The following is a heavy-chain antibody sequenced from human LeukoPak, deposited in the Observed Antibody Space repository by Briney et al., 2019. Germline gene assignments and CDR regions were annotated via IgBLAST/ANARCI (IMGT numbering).Heavy chain of an antibody. Sequence: GGSLRLSCAASGFTFSNYWMTWVRQAPGRGLEWVANIKHDVSEKYYVDSVKGRFTISRYNAKNSLYLQMNSLRVEDTAVYYCASSSPSGYDYYFDYWGQGTLVTVSS. V-gene: IGHV3-7*01. CDR1: GFTFSNYW. CDR2: IKHDVSEK. J-gene: IGHJ4*02. CDR3: ASSSPSGYDYYFDY. D-gene: IGHD5-12*01.